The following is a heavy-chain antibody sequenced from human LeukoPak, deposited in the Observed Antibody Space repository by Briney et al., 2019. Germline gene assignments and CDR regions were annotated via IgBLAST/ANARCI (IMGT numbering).Heavy chain of an antibody. CDR3: ARDPGRRGSGLD. D-gene: IGHD6-25*01. J-gene: IGHJ4*02. CDR1: GGPISNYY. V-gene: IGHV4-59*01. CDR2: IYYSGST. Sequence: SETLSLTCTVSGGPISNYYLNWIRQPPGKGLEWVGHIYYSGSTSYNPSLKSRVTISVDTSKNQFSLRLNSVTAADTAVYYCARDPGRRGSGLDWGQGSLVTVSS.